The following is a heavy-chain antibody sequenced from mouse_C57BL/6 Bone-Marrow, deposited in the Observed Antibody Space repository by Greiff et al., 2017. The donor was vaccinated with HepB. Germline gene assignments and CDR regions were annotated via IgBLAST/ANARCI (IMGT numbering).Heavy chain of an antibody. J-gene: IGHJ2*01. V-gene: IGHV1-69*01. Sequence: VQLQQPGAELVMPGASVKLSCKASGYTFTSYWMHWVKQRPGQGLEWIGEIDPSDSYTNYNQKFKGKSTLTVDKSSSTAYMQLSSLTSEDSAVYYCAYYGSSYNYWGQGTTLTVSS. D-gene: IGHD1-1*01. CDR2: IDPSDSYT. CDR3: AYYGSSYNY. CDR1: GYTFTSYW.